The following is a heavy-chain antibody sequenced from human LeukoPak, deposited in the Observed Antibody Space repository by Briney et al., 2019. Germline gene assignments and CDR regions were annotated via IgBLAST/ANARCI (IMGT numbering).Heavy chain of an antibody. J-gene: IGHJ4*02. CDR3: ARESTMEVRGFGTTY. CDR1: GGSISFISSSTYY. CDR2: LYYGENS. Sequence: SETLSLTCTVSGGSISFISSSTYYWGWIRQAPGKGLEWIGSLYYGENSHYNPSLKSRITISVDTSKNQFSLKLSSVTAADTAVYYCARESTMEVRGFGTTYWGQGTLVTVSS. D-gene: IGHD3-10*01. V-gene: IGHV4-39*07.